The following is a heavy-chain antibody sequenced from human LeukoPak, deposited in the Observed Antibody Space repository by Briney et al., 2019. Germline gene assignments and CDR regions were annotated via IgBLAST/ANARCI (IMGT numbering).Heavy chain of an antibody. D-gene: IGHD3-3*01. CDR1: GGTFSSYA. V-gene: IGHV1-69*05. Sequence: SVKVSCKASGGTFSSYAISWVRQAPGQGLEWMGGIIPIFGTAYYAQKFQGRVTITTDESTSTAYMELSSLRSEDTAVYYCARDPQGGDFWSGYYGDWGQGTLVTVSS. J-gene: IGHJ4*02. CDR2: IIPIFGTA. CDR3: ARDPQGGDFWSGYYGD.